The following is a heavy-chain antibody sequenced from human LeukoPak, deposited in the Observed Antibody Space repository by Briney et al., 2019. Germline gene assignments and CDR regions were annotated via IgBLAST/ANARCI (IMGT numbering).Heavy chain of an antibody. Sequence: PGGSLRLSCAASGFTFSSYGMHWVRQAPGKGLEWVAVIWYDRSNKYYADSVKGRFTISRDNSKNTLYLQMNSLRAKDTAVYYCAKDGGYCSGGSCYSGVFVHYWGQGTLVTVSS. CDR1: GFTFSSYG. CDR3: AKDGGYCSGGSCYSGVFVHY. V-gene: IGHV3-33*06. CDR2: IWYDRSNK. J-gene: IGHJ4*02. D-gene: IGHD2-15*01.